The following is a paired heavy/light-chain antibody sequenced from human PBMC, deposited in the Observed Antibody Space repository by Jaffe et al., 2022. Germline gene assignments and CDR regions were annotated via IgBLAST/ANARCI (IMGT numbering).Light chain of an antibody. CDR1: QSVLHSSTNKSY. CDR2: WAS. Sequence: DIVMTQSPDSLPVSLGERATINCKSSQSVLHSSTNKSYVAWYQQKPRQPPKLVIYWASTRESGVPDRFSGSGSGTDFTLTISGLQAEDVAKYYCQQYYSSPPTFGQGTKVEIK. CDR3: QQYYSSPPT. V-gene: IGKV4-1*01. J-gene: IGKJ1*01.
Heavy chain of an antibody. D-gene: IGHD4-4*01. Sequence: EVQLVESGGGWVKPGGSLRLSCAASGFDFFEAWMSWVRQTPGKGLEWVGRLKSDLSGGTADYAAPVKGRFTLSRDDSQKTLYLQMDSLKTEDTGVYYCVTDDYRNLRGGWEADAFDMWGRGTMVTVSS. CDR1: GFDFFEAW. J-gene: IGHJ3*02. CDR3: VTDDYRNLRGGWEADAFDM. CDR2: LKSDLSGGTA. V-gene: IGHV3-15*01.